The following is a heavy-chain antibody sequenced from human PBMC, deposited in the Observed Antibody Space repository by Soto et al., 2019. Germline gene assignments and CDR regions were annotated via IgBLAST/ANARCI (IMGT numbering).Heavy chain of an antibody. V-gene: IGHV5-10-1*01. CDR1: GYSFTSYW. CDR3: ARQRGSSSFYYYYGMDV. D-gene: IGHD6-6*01. Sequence: ESLKISYKGSGYSFTSYWISWVRQMLGKGLEWMGRIDPSDSYTNYSPSFQGHVTISADKSISTAYLQWSSLKASDTAMYYCARQRGSSSFYYYYGMDVWGQGTTVTVSS. J-gene: IGHJ6*02. CDR2: IDPSDSYT.